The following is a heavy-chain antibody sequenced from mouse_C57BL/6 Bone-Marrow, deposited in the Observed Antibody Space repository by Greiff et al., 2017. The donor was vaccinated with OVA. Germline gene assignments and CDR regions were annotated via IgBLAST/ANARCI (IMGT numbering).Heavy chain of an antibody. D-gene: IGHD1-1*01. CDR1: GFTFSSYG. J-gene: IGHJ2*01. Sequence: EVMLVESGGDLVKPGGSLKLSCAASGFTFSSYGMSWVRQTPDKRLEWVATLSSGGSYTYSPASVKGRFPISRDTAKNTLYLQMSSLKFEDTAMYYCARHGDYGNFFDYWGQGNTLTVSS. CDR2: LSSGGSYT. V-gene: IGHV5-6*01. CDR3: ARHGDYGNFFDY.